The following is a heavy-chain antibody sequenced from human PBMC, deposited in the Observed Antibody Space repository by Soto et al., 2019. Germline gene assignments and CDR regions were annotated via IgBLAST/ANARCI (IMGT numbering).Heavy chain of an antibody. J-gene: IGHJ3*02. V-gene: IGHV1-18*04. D-gene: IGHD1-1*01. CDR3: ASAILRNDPCVAFDI. CDR1: GYTFTSYG. Sequence: QVKLVQSGAEVKKPGASVKVSCKASGYTFTSYGISWVRQAPGQGLEWMGWISAYNGNTNYAQKLQGRVTMTTDTSTSTAYMELRSLRSDDTAVYYCASAILRNDPCVAFDIWGQGTMVTVSS. CDR2: ISAYNGNT.